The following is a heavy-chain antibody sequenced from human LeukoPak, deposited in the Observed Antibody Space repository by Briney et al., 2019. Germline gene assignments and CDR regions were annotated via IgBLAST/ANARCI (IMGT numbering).Heavy chain of an antibody. CDR3: ARVNTSGWSRDY. CDR2: ITSGGSSI. CDR1: GFSFSDYY. Sequence: SGGSLRLSCAASGFSFSDYYMNWIRQAPGKGLEWVSYITSGGSSIYYADSVKGRFTISRDNAKNSLYLQMNDLRVEDTAVYYCARVNTSGWSRDYWGQGTLVTVSS. J-gene: IGHJ4*02. V-gene: IGHV3-11*04. D-gene: IGHD6-19*01.